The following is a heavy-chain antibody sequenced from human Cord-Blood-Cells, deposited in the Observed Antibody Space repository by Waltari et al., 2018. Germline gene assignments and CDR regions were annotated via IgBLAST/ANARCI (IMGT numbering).Heavy chain of an antibody. Sequence: QVQLQQWGAGLLKPSETLSLPCAVYGGSFSGYYWSWIRQPPGKGLEWIGENNHSGSTNYNPSLKSRVTISVDTSKNQFSLKLSSVTAADTAVYYCARRPYSSSRFDYWGQGTLVTVSS. D-gene: IGHD6-6*01. CDR2: NNHSGST. V-gene: IGHV4-34*01. CDR1: GGSFSGYY. J-gene: IGHJ4*02. CDR3: ARRPYSSSRFDY.